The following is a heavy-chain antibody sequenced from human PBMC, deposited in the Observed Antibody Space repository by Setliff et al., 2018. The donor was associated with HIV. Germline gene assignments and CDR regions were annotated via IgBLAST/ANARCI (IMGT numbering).Heavy chain of an antibody. D-gene: IGHD3-22*01. V-gene: IGHV1-2*06. J-gene: IGHJ4*02. CDR1: GYTFSAYH. CDR2: INPNRGGT. Sequence: ASVKVSCKASGYTFSAYHMDWVRQAPGQGLEWMGRINPNRGGTNFAQKFQGRVTLTRDTSISTAHMELTRLTADDTAVYYCVLPGYYESSGYAVDYWGQGTLVTVSS. CDR3: VLPGYYESSGYAVDY.